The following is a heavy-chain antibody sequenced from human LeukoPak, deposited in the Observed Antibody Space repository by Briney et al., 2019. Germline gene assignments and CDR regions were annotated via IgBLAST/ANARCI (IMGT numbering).Heavy chain of an antibody. CDR3: TSYCYYYIDV. CDR2: IGSKANSYAT. V-gene: IGHV3-73*01. J-gene: IGHJ6*03. CDR1: GFTFSGSA. Sequence: PGGSLRLSCAASGFTFSGSATHWVRQASGKGLEWVGRIGSKANSYATAYAASVKGRFTISRDDSKNTAYLQLNSLKTEDTAGSYCTSYCYYYIDVWGKGTPVTVSS.